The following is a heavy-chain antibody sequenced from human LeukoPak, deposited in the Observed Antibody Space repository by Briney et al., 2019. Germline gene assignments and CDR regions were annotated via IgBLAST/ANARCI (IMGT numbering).Heavy chain of an antibody. V-gene: IGHV3-23*01. CDR2: ISGSGGST. CDR3: AKVSRIAAAGNLTLDPTSVSVFQH. CDR1: GFTFSSYA. D-gene: IGHD6-13*01. J-gene: IGHJ1*01. Sequence: GGSLRLSCAASGFTFSSYAMSWVRQAPGKGLEWVSAISGSGGSTYYADSVKGRFTISRDNSKNTLYLQMNSLRAEDTAVYYCAKVSRIAAAGNLTLDPTSVSVFQHWGQGTLVTVSS.